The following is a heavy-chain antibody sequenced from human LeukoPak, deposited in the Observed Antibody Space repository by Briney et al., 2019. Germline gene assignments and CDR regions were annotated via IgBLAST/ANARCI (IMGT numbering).Heavy chain of an antibody. CDR3: AQNGQSGFSFDP. CDR2: GSDVGGT. D-gene: IGHD2-8*01. Sequence: SETLSLTCAVYGASLNGHYWSWIRQPPGKGLEWIGEGSDVGGTKYNPSLKSRVTISADTPKNQFSLKLYSVTAADTAVYYCAQNGQSGFSFDPWGQGTLVTVSS. J-gene: IGHJ5*02. V-gene: IGHV4-34*01. CDR1: GASLNGHY.